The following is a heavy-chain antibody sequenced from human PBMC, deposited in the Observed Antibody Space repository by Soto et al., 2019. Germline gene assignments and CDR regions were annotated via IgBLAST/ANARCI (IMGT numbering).Heavy chain of an antibody. CDR1: GGSISSSNW. CDR2: IFYSGST. D-gene: IGHD2-8*02. V-gene: IGHV4-4*02. Sequence: SETLSLTCAVSGGSISSSNWWSWIRQPPGKGLEWIGSIFYSGSTYYNPSLKSRVTISVDTSKSQFSLKLSSVTAADTAVYYCARGGGVYYFDYWGQGTLVTVS. CDR3: ARGGGVYYFDY. J-gene: IGHJ4*02.